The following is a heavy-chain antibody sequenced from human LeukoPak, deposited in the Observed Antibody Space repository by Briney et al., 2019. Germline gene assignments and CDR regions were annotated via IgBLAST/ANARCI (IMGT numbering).Heavy chain of an antibody. CDR1: GFTFSSYE. CDR2: ISSSGSTI. J-gene: IGHJ4*02. Sequence: PGGSLRLSCAASGFTFSSYEMNWVRQAPGKGLEWVSYISSSGSTIYYADSVKGRFTISRDNAKNSLCLQMNSLRAEDTAVYYCARGLRYGSGSYYNERGLYFDYWGQGTLVTVSS. CDR3: ARGLRYGSGSYYNERGLYFDY. D-gene: IGHD3-10*01. V-gene: IGHV3-48*03.